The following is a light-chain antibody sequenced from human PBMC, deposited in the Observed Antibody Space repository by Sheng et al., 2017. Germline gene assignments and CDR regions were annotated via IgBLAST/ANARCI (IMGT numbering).Light chain of an antibody. CDR1: NSNIGAHYG. Sequence: QSVLTQPPSVSGAPGQRVTISCTGSNSNIGAHYGVHWYQQLPGKAPHLLIYGDNRRPSGVPDRFSGSRSGTSASLAITGLQAEDEADYYCQSYDSSLSGSRVFGGGTTLTVL. CDR3: QSYDSSLSGSRV. CDR2: GDN. V-gene: IGLV1-40*01. J-gene: IGLJ3*02.